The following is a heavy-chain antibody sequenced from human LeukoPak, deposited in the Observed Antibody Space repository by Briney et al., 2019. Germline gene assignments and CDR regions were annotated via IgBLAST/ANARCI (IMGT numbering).Heavy chain of an antibody. CDR1: GVSISSGGYY. D-gene: IGHD3-3*01. CDR3: ARDLGATFHFDS. J-gene: IGHJ4*02. CDR2: IYYSGST. Sequence: SQTLSLTCTVSGVSISSGGYYWSWIRQHPGKGLEWIGYIYYSGSTYYNPSLKSRVTISVDTSKNQFSLKLSSVTAADTAVYYCARDLGATFHFDSWGQGTLVTVSS. V-gene: IGHV4-31*03.